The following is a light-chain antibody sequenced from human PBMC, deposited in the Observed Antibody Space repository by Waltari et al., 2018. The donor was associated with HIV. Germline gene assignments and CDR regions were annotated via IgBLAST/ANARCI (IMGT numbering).Light chain of an antibody. Sequence: ETVMTQSPGTLSASPGETVTLSCTASQSIDDKLAWYQQKPGQSPRLLIYAASTGATSVPGRFSGSGSGTQFTLTISNLQSEDSAVYYCQQYKIWPPLTFGQGTKVEIK. CDR2: AAS. CDR3: QQYKIWPPLT. CDR1: QSIDDK. J-gene: IGKJ1*01. V-gene: IGKV3-15*01.